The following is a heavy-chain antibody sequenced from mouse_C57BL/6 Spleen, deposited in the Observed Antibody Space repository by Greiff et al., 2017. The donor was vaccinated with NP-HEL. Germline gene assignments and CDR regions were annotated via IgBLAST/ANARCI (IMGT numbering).Heavy chain of an antibody. J-gene: IGHJ3*01. Sequence: QVQLQQPGAELVRPGSSVKLSCKASGYTFTSYWMHWVKQRPIQVLEWIGNIDPSDSETHYNPKFKDQATLTVDKSSSTAYMQLSSLTSEDSAVYYCASSGYLSFAYWGQGTLVTVSA. V-gene: IGHV1-52*01. D-gene: IGHD2-14*01. CDR2: IDPSDSET. CDR1: GYTFTSYW. CDR3: ASSGYLSFAY.